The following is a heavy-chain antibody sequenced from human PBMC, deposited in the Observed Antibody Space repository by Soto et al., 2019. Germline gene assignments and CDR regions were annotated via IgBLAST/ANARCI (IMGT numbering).Heavy chain of an antibody. V-gene: IGHV3-30*03. CDR2: ISIRGGDE. Sequence: PGGSLRLSCAASGFTFSSYAMHWARQAPGKGLEWVTVISIRGGDEYYAESVRGRFTISRDDSKNTQYLQMDSLRVEDTAVYYCARGTIVARQHLDYWGQGTLVTVSS. CDR3: ARGTIVARQHLDY. D-gene: IGHD6-6*01. J-gene: IGHJ4*02. CDR1: GFTFSSYA.